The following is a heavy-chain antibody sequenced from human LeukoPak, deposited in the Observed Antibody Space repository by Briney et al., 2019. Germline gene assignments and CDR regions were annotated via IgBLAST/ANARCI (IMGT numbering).Heavy chain of an antibody. CDR2: MNPNSGNT. D-gene: IGHD6-13*01. J-gene: IGHJ5*02. CDR3: AKGAAAGKVDSFDP. V-gene: IGHV1-8*01. Sequence: EASVKVSCKASGYTFTRYDINWVRQATGQGLEWMGWMNPNSGNTGYAQKFQGRVTMTRNTSISTAYMELSSLRSEDTAVYYCAKGAAAGKVDSFDPWGQGTLVTVSS. CDR1: GYTFTRYD.